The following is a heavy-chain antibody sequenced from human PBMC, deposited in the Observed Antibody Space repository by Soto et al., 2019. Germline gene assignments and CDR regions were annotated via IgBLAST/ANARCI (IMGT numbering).Heavy chain of an antibody. CDR3: AKGTNYDSVNGRYYYYYMAV. Sequence: GGSLRLSCAASGFTFSSYAMSWVRQAPGKGLEWVSTISGGGGSTYYAGSVKGRFTISRDNSKNTLFLQMNSLRAEDTAVYYCAKGTNYDSVNGRYYYYYMAVWGKGTTVTVSS. J-gene: IGHJ6*03. V-gene: IGHV3-23*01. CDR2: ISGGGGST. D-gene: IGHD3-9*01. CDR1: GFTFSSYA.